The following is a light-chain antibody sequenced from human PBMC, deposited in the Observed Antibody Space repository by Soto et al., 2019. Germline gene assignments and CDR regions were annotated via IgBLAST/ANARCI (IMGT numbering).Light chain of an antibody. J-gene: IGKJ2*01. CDR3: QHYNNWAFT. V-gene: IGKV3-15*01. CDR2: GAS. CDR1: QSVSSN. Sequence: EIVMTQAPATLPVSPGERATLSCRASQSVSSNLAWYQQKPGQAPSLLISGASARATGVPARCSGSGAGTEFTVTISSLQSEDFAVYYCQHYNNWAFTFGQGTKLEI.